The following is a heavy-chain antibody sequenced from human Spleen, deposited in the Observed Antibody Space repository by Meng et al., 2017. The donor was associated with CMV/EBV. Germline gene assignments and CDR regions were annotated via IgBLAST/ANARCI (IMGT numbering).Heavy chain of an antibody. D-gene: IGHD3-10*01. CDR3: AKYGSGSNRDY. Sequence: GESLKISCAASGFTFRKYAMTWVRQAPGKGLEWVPSISSSGSYIYYADLVKGRFTISRDNAKNSLYLQMNSLRAEDTAVYYCAKYGSGSNRDYWGQGTLVTVSS. J-gene: IGHJ4*02. CDR2: ISSSGSYI. CDR1: GFTFRKYA. V-gene: IGHV3-21*01.